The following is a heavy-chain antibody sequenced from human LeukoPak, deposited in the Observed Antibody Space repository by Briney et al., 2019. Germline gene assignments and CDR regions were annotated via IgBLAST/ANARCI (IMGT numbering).Heavy chain of an antibody. CDR2: IYYSGST. J-gene: IGHJ3*02. D-gene: IGHD6-6*01. CDR3: ARDLDGYSSSEFHDAFDI. CDR1: GGSISSYY. Sequence: SETLSLTCTVSGGSISSYYWSWIRQPPGKGLEWIGYIYYSGSTNYNPSLKSRVTISVDTSKNQFSLQLNSVTPEDTAVYYCARDLDGYSSSEFHDAFDIWGQGTMVTVSS. V-gene: IGHV4-59*12.